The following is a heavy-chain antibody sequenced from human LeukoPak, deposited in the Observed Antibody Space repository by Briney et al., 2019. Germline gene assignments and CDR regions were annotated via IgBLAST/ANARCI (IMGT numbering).Heavy chain of an antibody. CDR3: ARDLLWFGRGDY. CDR2: ISDSGSST. J-gene: IGHJ4*02. CDR1: GFTFSSYA. D-gene: IGHD3-10*01. V-gene: IGHV3-23*01. Sequence: PGGSLRLSCAASGFTFSSYAMSWVRQAPGKGLEWVSAISDSGSSTYYADSVKGRFTISRDNAKNSLYLQMNSLRAEDTAVYYCARDLLWFGRGDYWGQGTLVTVSS.